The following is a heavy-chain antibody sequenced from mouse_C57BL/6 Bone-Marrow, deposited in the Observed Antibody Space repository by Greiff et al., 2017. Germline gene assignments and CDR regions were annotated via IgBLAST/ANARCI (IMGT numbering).Heavy chain of an antibody. CDR3: AREGTGWAWFAY. CDR1: GYTFTSYW. D-gene: IGHD4-1*01. CDR2: IYPGSGST. J-gene: IGHJ3*01. Sequence: QVQLQQPGAELVKPGASVKMSCKASGYTFTSYWITWVKQRPGQGLEWIGDIYPGSGSTNYNEKFKSKDTLTVDTSSSTAYMQLSSLTSEDSAVYYGAREGTGWAWFAYWGQGTLVTVSA. V-gene: IGHV1-55*01.